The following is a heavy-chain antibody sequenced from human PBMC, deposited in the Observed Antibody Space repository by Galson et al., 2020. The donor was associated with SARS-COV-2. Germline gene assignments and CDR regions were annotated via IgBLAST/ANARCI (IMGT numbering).Heavy chain of an antibody. D-gene: IGHD1-26*01. CDR1: GFTFSNFW. Sequence: ALHGESLKISCAASGFTFSNFWMHWVRQGPGKGLAWVSRISGDGSSTFFAESVKGRFTIGRDNAANTVYLQMNSLRPEDTAVYFCARAEGRYTGLSLDYWGQGTLVTVSS. CDR2: ISGDGSST. V-gene: IGHV3-74*01. CDR3: ARAEGRYTGLSLDY. J-gene: IGHJ4*01.